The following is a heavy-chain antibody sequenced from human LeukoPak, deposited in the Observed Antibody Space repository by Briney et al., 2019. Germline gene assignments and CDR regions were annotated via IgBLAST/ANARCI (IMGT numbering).Heavy chain of an antibody. CDR3: VTGDYFDY. CDR2: INPDTGDP. V-gene: IGHV1-2*04. J-gene: IGHJ4*02. Sequence: ASVKVSCKASGYIFSGYNMHWVRQAPGQGLEWVGRINPDTGDPNYARKFRGWVTITTDTSISSGYMELSRLKSDDTAVYYCVTGDYFDYWGQGTLVIVSS. CDR1: GYIFSGYN.